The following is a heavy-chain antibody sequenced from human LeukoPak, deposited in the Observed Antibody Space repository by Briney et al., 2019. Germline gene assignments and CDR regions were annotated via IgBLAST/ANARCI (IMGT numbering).Heavy chain of an antibody. J-gene: IGHJ4*01. V-gene: IGHV1-2*02. Sequence: ASVKLSRTASGYTFTGHYMHWMRQGPAPGPERMGWINPKSGVTNYAQTFQGRVTLTRDTSISIVYMELSRLTLDDAAVYYCARALRYDDSSGYYAYWGQGTLVTVSS. CDR1: GYTFTGHY. D-gene: IGHD3-22*01. CDR2: INPKSGVT. CDR3: ARALRYDDSSGYYAY.